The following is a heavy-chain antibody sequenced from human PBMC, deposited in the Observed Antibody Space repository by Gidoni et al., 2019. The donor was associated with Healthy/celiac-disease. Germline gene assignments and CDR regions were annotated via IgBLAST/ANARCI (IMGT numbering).Heavy chain of an antibody. V-gene: IGHV3-23*01. CDR2: ISGSGGST. J-gene: IGHJ5*02. Sequence: EVQLLESGGGLVQPGGSLRLSCAASGFPFSSYALTWVRQAPGKGLEWVSAISGSGGSTYYADSVKGRFTISRDNSKNTLYLQMNSLRAEDTAVYYCAKDLSRRVVVAAGGWFDPWGQGTLVTVSS. CDR3: AKDLSRRVVVAAGGWFDP. CDR1: GFPFSSYA. D-gene: IGHD2-15*01.